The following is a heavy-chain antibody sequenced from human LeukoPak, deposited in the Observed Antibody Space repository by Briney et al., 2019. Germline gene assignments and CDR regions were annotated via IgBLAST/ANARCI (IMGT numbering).Heavy chain of an antibody. CDR1: GYTFTSYG. Sequence: ASVKDSFKASGYTFTSYGISWVRQAPGQGLEWMGWISGYNGNTNYAQKFQDRVVMTTDTSTSTVYMELRGLRSDDTAVYYCARDSSSWLHGHWGQGTLVTVSS. V-gene: IGHV1-18*01. J-gene: IGHJ4*02. D-gene: IGHD6-13*01. CDR2: ISGYNGNT. CDR3: ARDSSSWLHGH.